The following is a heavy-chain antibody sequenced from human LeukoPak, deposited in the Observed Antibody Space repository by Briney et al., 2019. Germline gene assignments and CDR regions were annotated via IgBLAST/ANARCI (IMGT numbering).Heavy chain of an antibody. CDR2: INHSGST. Sequence: PSETLSLTCAVYGGSFSGDYWSWIRQPPGKVLEWIGEINHSGSTNYNPSLKSRVTISVDTSKNQFSLKLSSVTAADTAVYYCARNSWYPYYFDYWGQGTLVTVSS. J-gene: IGHJ4*02. CDR1: GGSFSGDY. CDR3: ARNSWYPYYFDY. D-gene: IGHD6-13*01. V-gene: IGHV4-34*01.